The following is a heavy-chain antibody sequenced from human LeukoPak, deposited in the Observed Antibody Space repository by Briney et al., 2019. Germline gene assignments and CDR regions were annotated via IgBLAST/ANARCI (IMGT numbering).Heavy chain of an antibody. Sequence: GGSLRLSCAASGFTFDDYGMSWVRQAPGKGLEWVSGINWNGGSTGYADSVKGRFTIPRDNAKNSLYLQMNSLRAEDTALYYCARRRYYYDSSGYHTNNYYYYYMDVWGKGTTVTVSS. D-gene: IGHD3-22*01. V-gene: IGHV3-20*04. J-gene: IGHJ6*03. CDR1: GFTFDDYG. CDR2: INWNGGST. CDR3: ARRRYYYDSSGYHTNNYYYYYMDV.